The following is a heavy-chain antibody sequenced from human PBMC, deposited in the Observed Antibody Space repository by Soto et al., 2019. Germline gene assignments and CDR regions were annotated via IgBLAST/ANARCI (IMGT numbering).Heavy chain of an antibody. CDR2: IYYSGST. V-gene: IGHV4-30-4*01. Sequence: QVQLQESGPGLVKPSQTLSLTCTVSGGSISSGDYCWSWIRQPPGKGLEWIGYIYYSGSTYYNPSLKSRVTISVDTSKNQFSLKLSSVTAADTAVYYCARGLIAARPGNWFDPWGQGTLVTVSS. D-gene: IGHD6-6*01. J-gene: IGHJ5*02. CDR1: GGSISSGDYC. CDR3: ARGLIAARPGNWFDP.